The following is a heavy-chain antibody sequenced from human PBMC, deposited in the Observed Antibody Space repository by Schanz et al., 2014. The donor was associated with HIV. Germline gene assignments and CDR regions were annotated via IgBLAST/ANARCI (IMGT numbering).Heavy chain of an antibody. Sequence: QVQLQESGPGLVKPSQTLSLTCSVSGGSISSTGYFWSWIRQHPGKGLEWIGYIYYSGNTYYNPSLKSRVTMSVDTSKNQFSLKLSSVTAADTAVYYCARGQSRGYNWFDPWGQGTLVTVSS. V-gene: IGHV4-31*03. CDR2: IYYSGNT. D-gene: IGHD3-10*01. CDR1: GGSISSTGYF. CDR3: ARGQSRGYNWFDP. J-gene: IGHJ5*02.